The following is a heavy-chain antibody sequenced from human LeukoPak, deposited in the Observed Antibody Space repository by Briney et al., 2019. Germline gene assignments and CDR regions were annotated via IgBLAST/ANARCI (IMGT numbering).Heavy chain of an antibody. Sequence: PGGSLRLSCAASGFTFSSYGMHWVRQAPGKGLEWVAVISYDGSNKYYADSVKGRFTISRDNSKNTLYLQMNSLRAEDTAVYYCAGDFLLLDTGGDYYYGMDVWGQGTTVTVSS. D-gene: IGHD7-27*01. J-gene: IGHJ6*02. CDR3: AGDFLLLDTGGDYYYGMDV. CDR2: ISYDGSNK. V-gene: IGHV3-30*03. CDR1: GFTFSSYG.